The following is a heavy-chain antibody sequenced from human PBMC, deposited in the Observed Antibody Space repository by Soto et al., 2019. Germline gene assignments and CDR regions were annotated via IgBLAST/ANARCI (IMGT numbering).Heavy chain of an antibody. Sequence: SETLSLTCTVSGGSISSSSYYWGWIRQPPGKGLEWIGSIYYSGSTYYNPSLKSRVTISVDKSKNQFSMKLSSVTAEDTAVYYCERYTITSTRTPLYWGQGTLVPVSA. CDR3: ERYTITSTRTPLY. CDR1: GGSISSSSYY. D-gene: IGHD1-1*01. CDR2: IYYSGST. V-gene: IGHV4-39*01. J-gene: IGHJ4*02.